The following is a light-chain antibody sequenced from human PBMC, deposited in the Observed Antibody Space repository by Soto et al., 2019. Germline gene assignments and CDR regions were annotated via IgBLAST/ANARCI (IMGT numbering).Light chain of an antibody. CDR2: DAS. CDR1: QSVSSY. Sequence: EIVLTQSPATLSLSPGERATLSCRASQSVSSYLAWYQQKPGQAPRLLIYDASNRATGIPARFSGSGSGTDFTLTISSLEPEDFAVYYCQQRSNPPEWTFRQGTKVEIK. J-gene: IGKJ1*01. V-gene: IGKV3-11*01. CDR3: QQRSNPPEWT.